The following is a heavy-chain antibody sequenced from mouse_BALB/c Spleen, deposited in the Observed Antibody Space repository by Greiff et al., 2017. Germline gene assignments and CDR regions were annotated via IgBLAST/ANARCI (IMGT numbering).Heavy chain of an antibody. Sequence: VQLKQSGPELVKPGASVKMSCKASGYTFTSYVMHWVKQKPGQGLEWIGYINPYNDGTKYNEKFKDKATLTVDKSSSTAYMQLSSPTSEDSAVYYCAKYGNLPPYAMDYWGQGTSVTVSS. D-gene: IGHD2-1*01. CDR3: AKYGNLPPYAMDY. CDR2: INPYNDGT. CDR1: GYTFTSYV. V-gene: IGHV1-14*01. J-gene: IGHJ4*01.